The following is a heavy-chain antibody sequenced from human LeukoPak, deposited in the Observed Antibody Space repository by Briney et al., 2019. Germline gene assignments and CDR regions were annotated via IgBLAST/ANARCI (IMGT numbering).Heavy chain of an antibody. CDR2: INHSGST. CDR1: GGSFSGYY. V-gene: IGHV4-34*01. D-gene: IGHD3-3*01. J-gene: IGHJ4*02. Sequence: SETLSLTCAVYGGSFSGYYWSWIRQPPGKGLEWIGEINHSGSTNYNPSLKSRVTISVDTSKNQFPLKLSSVTAADTAVYYCARSRASYYDFWSGDATGGYYFDYWVQGTLDTVSS. CDR3: ARSRASYYDFWSGDATGGYYFDY.